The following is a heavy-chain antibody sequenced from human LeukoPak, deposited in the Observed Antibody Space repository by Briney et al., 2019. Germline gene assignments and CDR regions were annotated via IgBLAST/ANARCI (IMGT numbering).Heavy chain of an antibody. V-gene: IGHV1-69*04. CDR1: GGTFSSYA. J-gene: IGHJ4*02. CDR2: IIPILGIA. Sequence: SVKVSCKASGGTFSSYAISWVRQAPGQGLEWMGRIIPILGIANYAQKFQGRVTITADKSTSTAYMELSSLRSEDTAVYDCASTRWNYGYFDYWGQGTLVTVSS. D-gene: IGHD1-7*01. CDR3: ASTRWNYGYFDY.